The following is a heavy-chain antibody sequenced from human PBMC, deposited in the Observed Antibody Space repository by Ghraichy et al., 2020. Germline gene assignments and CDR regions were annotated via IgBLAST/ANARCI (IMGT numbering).Heavy chain of an antibody. V-gene: IGHV4-31*03. CDR1: GGSISSGAYY. Sequence: SETLSLTCTVSGGSISSGAYYWSWIRQHPGKGLEWIGYIYYSGSTYYNPSLKSRVTISVDTSKNQFSLRLSSVTAADTAVYYCARDAPDAGSYLDAFDIWGQGTMVTVSS. CDR3: ARDAPDAGSYLDAFDI. D-gene: IGHD1-26*01. J-gene: IGHJ3*02. CDR2: IYYSGST.